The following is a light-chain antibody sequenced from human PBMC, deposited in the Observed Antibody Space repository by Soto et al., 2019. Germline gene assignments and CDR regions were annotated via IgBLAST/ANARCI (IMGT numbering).Light chain of an antibody. CDR2: KAS. CDR3: QQYNSFPYS. CDR1: QSIDRG. J-gene: IGKJ2*03. Sequence: EIQMTQSPSTLSASVGGRVTITCRASQSIDRGLAWYQQKPGKAPNLLVYKASSLESGVPSRFSGSGFGTEFTLTITSLQPDDFATYYCQQYNSFPYSFGQGTRLEIK. V-gene: IGKV1-5*03.